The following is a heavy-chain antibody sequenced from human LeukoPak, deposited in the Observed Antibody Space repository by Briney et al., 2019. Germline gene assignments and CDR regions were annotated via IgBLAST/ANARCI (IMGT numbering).Heavy chain of an antibody. V-gene: IGHV3-23*03. Sequence: GGSLRLSCAASGFTFSDSALHWVRQAPGKGLEWVSVMYSGGATYYADSVKGRFTISRDNSKNTLYLQMNRLRPEDAAVYYCAKAPVTTCRGAFCYPFDYWGLGTLVTVSS. CDR1: GFTFSDSA. CDR2: MYSGGAT. D-gene: IGHD2-15*01. J-gene: IGHJ4*02. CDR3: AKAPVTTCRGAFCYPFDY.